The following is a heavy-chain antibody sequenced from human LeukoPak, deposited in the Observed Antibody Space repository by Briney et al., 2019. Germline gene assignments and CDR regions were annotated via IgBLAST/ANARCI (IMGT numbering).Heavy chain of an antibody. CDR2: ISYDGSNK. D-gene: IGHD6-13*01. J-gene: IGHJ3*02. Sequence: PGGSLRLSCAASGFTFSSYDMHWVRQAPGKGLEWVAVISYDGSNKYYADSVKGRFTISRDNSKNTLYLQMNSLRAEDTAVYYCAKGEWYSSSWPDTSAFDIWGQGTMVTVSS. CDR3: AKGEWYSSSWPDTSAFDI. V-gene: IGHV3-30*18. CDR1: GFTFSSYD.